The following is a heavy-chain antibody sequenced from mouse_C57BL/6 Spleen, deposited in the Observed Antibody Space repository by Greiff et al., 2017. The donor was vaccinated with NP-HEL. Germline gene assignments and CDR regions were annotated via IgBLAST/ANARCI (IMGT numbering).Heavy chain of an antibody. CDR1: GFTFSSYA. CDR3: ARDRDGYYTSYAMDY. D-gene: IGHD2-3*01. Sequence: DVKLVESGGGLVKPGGSLKLSCAASGFTFSSYAMSWVRQTPEKRLEWVATISDGGSYTYYPDNVKGRFTISRDNAKNNLYLQMSHLKSEDTAMYYCARDRDGYYTSYAMDYWGQGTSVTVSS. CDR2: ISDGGSYT. V-gene: IGHV5-4*01. J-gene: IGHJ4*01.